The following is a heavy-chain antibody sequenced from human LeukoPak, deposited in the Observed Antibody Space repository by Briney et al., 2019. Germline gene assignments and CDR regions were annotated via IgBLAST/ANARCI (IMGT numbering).Heavy chain of an antibody. D-gene: IGHD1-1*01. V-gene: IGHV1-2*02. J-gene: IGHJ6*02. CDR2: INPKSGAT. CDR1: GYTFTGYY. Sequence: ASVKVSCKASGYTFTGYYMHWVRQAPGQGLEWMGWINPKSGATFYVQTFQGRVTMTRGTSINTAYMDLSSLRSDDTAVYYCARDRVAGTRGDYGMDVWGQGTTVTVS. CDR3: ARDRVAGTRGDYGMDV.